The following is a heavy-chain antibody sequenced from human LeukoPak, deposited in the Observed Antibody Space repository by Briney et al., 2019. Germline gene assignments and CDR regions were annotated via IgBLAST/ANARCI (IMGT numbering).Heavy chain of an antibody. CDR2: IFTSGSN. J-gene: IGHJ4*02. D-gene: IGHD6-6*01. V-gene: IGHV4-4*07. CDR3: ARDNEVAARSFDY. CDR1: GASISSYY. Sequence: PSETLSLTCTVSGASISSYYWSWVRQPAGKGLEWIGRIFTSGSNNYNPSLKSRVTMSVDTSKNQFSLKLSSVTAADTAVYYCARDNEVAARSFDYWGQGTLVTVSS.